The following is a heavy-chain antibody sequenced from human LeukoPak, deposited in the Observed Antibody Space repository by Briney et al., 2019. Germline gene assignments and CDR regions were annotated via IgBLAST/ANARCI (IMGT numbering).Heavy chain of an antibody. CDR3: ARVGRGLYSMDV. D-gene: IGHD3-10*01. J-gene: IGHJ6*02. CDR2: IINSGGTI. V-gene: IGHV3-48*02. Sequence: GGSLRLSCAASGFTFSIHGMNWVRQTPGKGLEWVSYIINSGGTIYYADSVQGRFTISRDNDKNSLYLQMNSLRDEDTAVYYCARVGRGLYSMDVWGQGTTVTVSS. CDR1: GFTFSIHG.